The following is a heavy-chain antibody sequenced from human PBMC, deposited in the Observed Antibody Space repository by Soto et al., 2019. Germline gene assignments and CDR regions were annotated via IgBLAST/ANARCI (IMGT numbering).Heavy chain of an antibody. J-gene: IGHJ3*02. CDR3: ARDDYLAFDI. CDR2: INANNGKT. CDR1: GYTFTSYS. Sequence: QVKLVQSGAEVKKPGASVKVSCKASGYTFTSYSISWVRQAPGQGLEWMGWINANNGKTNYAQKLHGRVSMTTDTSTTTAYMELRSLRSDDTAVYYCARDDYLAFDIWGQGTMVTVSS. D-gene: IGHD5-12*01. V-gene: IGHV1-18*01.